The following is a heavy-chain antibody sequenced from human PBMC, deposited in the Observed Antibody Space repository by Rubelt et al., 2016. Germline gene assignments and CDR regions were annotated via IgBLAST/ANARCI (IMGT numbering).Heavy chain of an antibody. Sequence: GGSLRLSCAASGFTFTSHAMTWVRQAPGKGLEWVSSISASDDMTYYADSVKGRFTISRDNAKNSLDLQMNSLRAEDTAVYYCARDLNWAFDYWGQGTLVTVSS. J-gene: IGHJ4*02. CDR3: ARDLNWAFDY. CDR1: GFTFTSHA. V-gene: IGHV3-23*01. D-gene: IGHD7-27*01. CDR2: ISASDDMT.